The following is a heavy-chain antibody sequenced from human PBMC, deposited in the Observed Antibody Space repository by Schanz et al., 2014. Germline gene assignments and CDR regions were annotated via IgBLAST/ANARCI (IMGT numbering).Heavy chain of an antibody. CDR1: GFDFSSYG. Sequence: QVQLVESGGGVVQPGGSLRLSCAASGFDFSSYGMFWVRQAPGKGPEWVAFIPSDGSNQYYADSVKGRFTLSRDNSKNTLYLQMNSLIVEDTAVYYCAKEGTVVSGSPRDYWGRGTLVTVSS. CDR3: AKEGTVVSGSPRDY. CDR2: IPSDGSNQ. D-gene: IGHD3-10*01. J-gene: IGHJ4*02. V-gene: IGHV3-30*02.